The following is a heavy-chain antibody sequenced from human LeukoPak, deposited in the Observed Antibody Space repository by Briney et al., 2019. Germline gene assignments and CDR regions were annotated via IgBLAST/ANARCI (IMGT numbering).Heavy chain of an antibody. CDR2: ISSSSSYI. J-gene: IGHJ6*04. CDR1: GFTFSSYS. V-gene: IGHV3-21*01. Sequence: GGSLRLPCAASGFTFSSYSMNWVRQAPGKGLEWVSSISSSSSYIYYADSVKGRFTISRDNAKNSLYLQMNSLRAEDTAVYYCASYCSSTSCYTCYYGMDVWGKGTTVTVSS. CDR3: ASYCSSTSCYTCYYGMDV. D-gene: IGHD2-2*01.